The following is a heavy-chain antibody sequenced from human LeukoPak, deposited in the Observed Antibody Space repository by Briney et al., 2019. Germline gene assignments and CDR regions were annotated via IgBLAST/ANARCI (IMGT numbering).Heavy chain of an antibody. D-gene: IGHD4-11*01. J-gene: IGHJ3*02. CDR2: INAGNGNT. Sequence: ASVKVSCKASGYTFTSYAMHWVRQAPGQRLEWMGWINAGNGNTKYSQKFQGRVTITRDTSASTAYMELSSLRSEDTAVYYCARESVTAAPEDSAFDIWGQGTMVTVSS. V-gene: IGHV1-3*01. CDR1: GYTFTSYA. CDR3: ARESVTAAPEDSAFDI.